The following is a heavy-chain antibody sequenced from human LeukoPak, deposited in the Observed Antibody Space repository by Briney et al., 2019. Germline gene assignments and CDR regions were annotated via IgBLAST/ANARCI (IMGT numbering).Heavy chain of an antibody. CDR2: ISWNSGSI. CDR3: AKTMVRGVMAPFDY. J-gene: IGHJ4*02. Sequence: GGSLRLSCAASGFTFYDYAMHWVRQAPGKGLEWVSGISWNSGSIDYADSVKGRFTISRDNAKNSLYLQMNRLRAEDTALYYCAKTMVRGVMAPFDYWGQGTLVTVSS. V-gene: IGHV3-9*01. D-gene: IGHD3-10*01. CDR1: GFTFYDYA.